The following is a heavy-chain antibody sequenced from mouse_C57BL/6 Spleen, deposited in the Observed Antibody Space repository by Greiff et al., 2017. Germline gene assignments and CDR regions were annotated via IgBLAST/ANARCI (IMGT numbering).Heavy chain of an antibody. D-gene: IGHD1-1*01. Sequence: QVQLQQPGAELVRPGSSVKLSCKASGYTFTSYWMDWVKQRPGQGLEWIGNIYPSDSETHYNQKFKDKATLTVDKSSSTAYMQLSSLTSEDSAVYYCARRGYGSSYDWFAYWGQGTLVTVSA. CDR1: GYTFTSYW. J-gene: IGHJ3*01. CDR3: ARRGYGSSYDWFAY. CDR2: IYPSDSET. V-gene: IGHV1-61*01.